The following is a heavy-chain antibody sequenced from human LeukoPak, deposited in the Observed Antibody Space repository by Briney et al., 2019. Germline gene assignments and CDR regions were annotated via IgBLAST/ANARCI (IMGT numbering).Heavy chain of an antibody. CDR3: ARGRGDDTYYYDSSGYYYDWFDP. Sequence: SETLSLTCTVSGGSISSYYWSWIRQPPGKGLEWIGYIYYSGSTNYNPSLKSRVTISVDTSKNQFSLKLSSVTAADTAVYYCARGRGDDTYYYDSSGYYYDWFDPWGQGTLVTVSS. V-gene: IGHV4-59*12. J-gene: IGHJ5*02. D-gene: IGHD3-22*01. CDR2: IYYSGST. CDR1: GGSISSYY.